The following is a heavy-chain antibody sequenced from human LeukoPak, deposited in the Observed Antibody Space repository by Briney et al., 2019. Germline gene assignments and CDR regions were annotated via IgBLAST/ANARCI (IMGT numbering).Heavy chain of an antibody. V-gene: IGHV3-11*01. CDR3: ARGTNYYDSSGYYY. Sequence: GGSLRLSCAASGFTFSDYYMSWIRQAPGKGLEWVSYISSGSTIYYADSVKGRFTISRDNAKNSLYLQMNSLGAEDTAVYYCARGTNYYDSSGYYYWGQGTLVTVSS. J-gene: IGHJ4*02. CDR2: ISSGSTI. CDR1: GFTFSDYY. D-gene: IGHD3-22*01.